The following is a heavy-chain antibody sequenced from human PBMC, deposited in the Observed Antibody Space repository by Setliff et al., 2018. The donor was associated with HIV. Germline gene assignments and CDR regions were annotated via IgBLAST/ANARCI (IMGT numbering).Heavy chain of an antibody. V-gene: IGHV1-69*13. CDR2: IILLFGTP. CDR1: GGTFSSYA. D-gene: IGHD3-10*01. CDR3: ARDRPHQHYFELYSFYYMEL. J-gene: IGHJ6*03. Sequence: SVKVSCKASGGTFSSYAISWVRQAPGQGLEWMGGIILLFGTPNYAQKFQGRVTITADESTSTAYMELSSLRSEDTAVYYCARDRPHQHYFELYSFYYMELWGKGTTVTVSS.